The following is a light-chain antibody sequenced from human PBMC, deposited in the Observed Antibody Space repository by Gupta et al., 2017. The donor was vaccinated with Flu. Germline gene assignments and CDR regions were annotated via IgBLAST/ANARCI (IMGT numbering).Light chain of an antibody. J-gene: IGLJ1*01. CDR3: CSYAGSYSYV. CDR2: YVS. V-gene: IGLV2-11*01. CDR1: SSDVGTYKY. Sequence: TSSDVGTYKYGSWHQQRPGKAPKLMIYYVSTRAVGVPDRFSGSKSGNSASLTMSGLQAEDETDYYGCSYAGSYSYVFGTGTKVTVL.